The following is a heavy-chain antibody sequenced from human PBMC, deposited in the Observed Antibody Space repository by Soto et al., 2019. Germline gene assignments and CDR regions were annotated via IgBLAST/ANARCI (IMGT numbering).Heavy chain of an antibody. Sequence: PSETLSLTCTVSGGSISSDGNYWSWIRQHPGKGLEWIGYIYYSGSTYYNPSLKSRVIISVDTSKNQFSLKLNSVTAADTAVYYCARARMVRGIIYYYGMDVWGQGTTVTVSS. CDR3: ARARMVRGIIYYYGMDV. J-gene: IGHJ6*02. D-gene: IGHD3-10*01. CDR2: IYYSGST. CDR1: GGSISSDGNY. V-gene: IGHV4-31*03.